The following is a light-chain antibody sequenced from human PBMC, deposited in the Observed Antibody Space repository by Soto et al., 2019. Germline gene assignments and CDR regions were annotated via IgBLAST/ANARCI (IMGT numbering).Light chain of an antibody. J-gene: IGKJ4*01. CDR2: DAS. Sequence: EFVFTQSPGTLSLSPGERATLSCRASQTVRNNYLAWYQQKPGQAPRLLIYDASTRATGIPDRFSGGGSGTDFTLAISRXEPEDSAVYYCQQFSSYPLTFGGGTKVDTK. V-gene: IGKV3-20*01. CDR3: QQFSSYPLT. CDR1: QTVRNNY.